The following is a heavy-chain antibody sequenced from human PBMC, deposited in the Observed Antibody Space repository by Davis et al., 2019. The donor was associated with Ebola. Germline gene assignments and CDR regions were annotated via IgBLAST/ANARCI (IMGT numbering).Heavy chain of an antibody. CDR2: IRASGDTT. CDR1: GFTFSSYA. D-gene: IGHD6-19*01. CDR3: ALSPFSDSSGWHSPPPVY. J-gene: IGHJ4*02. V-gene: IGHV3-23*01. Sequence: PGGSLRLSCAASGFTFSSYAMSWVRQAPGKGLEWVSAIRASGDTTYYADSVKGRFTISRDNSQNTLFLQMNSLRGEDTAVYYCALSPFSDSSGWHSPPPVYWGQGTLVTVSS.